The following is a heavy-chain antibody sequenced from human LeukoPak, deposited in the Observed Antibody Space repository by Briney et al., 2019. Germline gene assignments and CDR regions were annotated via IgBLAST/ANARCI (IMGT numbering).Heavy chain of an antibody. CDR1: GFTFSSYA. Sequence: GGSLRLSCAASGFTFSSYAVSWVRQAPGKGLEWVSAISGSGGSTYYADSMKGRFTISRDNSKNTLYLQMNSLRPEDTAVYYCAKDRSSPYYYYYYYMDVWGKGTTVTVSS. CDR2: ISGSGGST. CDR3: AKDRSSPYYYYYYYMDV. D-gene: IGHD6-13*01. J-gene: IGHJ6*03. V-gene: IGHV3-23*01.